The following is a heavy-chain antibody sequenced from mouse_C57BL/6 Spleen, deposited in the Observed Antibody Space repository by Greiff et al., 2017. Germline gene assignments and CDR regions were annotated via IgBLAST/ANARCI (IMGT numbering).Heavy chain of an antibody. D-gene: IGHD1-1*01. CDR3: ARGHYYGSSTYYFGY. J-gene: IGHJ2*01. CDR1: GYTFTSYW. Sequence: QVQLQQPGAELVRPGTSVKLSCKASGYTFTSYWMHWVKQRPGQGLEWIGVIDPSDSYTNYNQKFKGKATLTVDTSSSTAYMQLSSLTSEDSAVYYCARGHYYGSSTYYFGYWGKGTTLTVS. V-gene: IGHV1-59*01. CDR2: IDPSDSYT.